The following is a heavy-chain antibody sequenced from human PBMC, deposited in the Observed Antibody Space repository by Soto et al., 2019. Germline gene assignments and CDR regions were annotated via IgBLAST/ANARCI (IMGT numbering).Heavy chain of an antibody. CDR1: GGSISSYY. D-gene: IGHD6-19*01. V-gene: IGHV4-59*01. CDR3: ARVIAVSGGRRYFDY. CDR2: IYYSGST. Sequence: PSETLSLTCTVSGGSISSYYLSWIRQPPGKGLEWIGYIYYSGSTNYNPSLKSRVTISVDASKNQFSLKLSSVTAADTAVYYCARVIAVSGGRRYFDYWGQGTLVTVSS. J-gene: IGHJ4*02.